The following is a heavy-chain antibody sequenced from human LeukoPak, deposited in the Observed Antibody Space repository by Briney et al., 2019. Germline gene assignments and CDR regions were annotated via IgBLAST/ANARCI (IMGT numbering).Heavy chain of an antibody. CDR2: IYPGDSDT. Sequence: GESLKISCKGSGYSFTSYWIGWVRQLPGKGVEWMGIIYPGDSDTRYSPSFQGQVTISADKSISTAYLQWRSLKASDTAMYYCARSLRLGDPGYIDYWGQGTLVTVSS. CDR1: GYSFTSYW. D-gene: IGHD3-16*01. CDR3: ARSLRLGDPGYIDY. J-gene: IGHJ4*02. V-gene: IGHV5-51*01.